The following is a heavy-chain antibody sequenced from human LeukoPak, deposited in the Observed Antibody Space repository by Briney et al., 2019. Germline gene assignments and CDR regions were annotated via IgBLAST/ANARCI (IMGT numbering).Heavy chain of an antibody. Sequence: ASVKVSCKASGYTFTSYGFSWVRQAPGQGLEWMGWISAHNGNTNYAQNLQGRVTMTTDTSTSTAYMELRSLRSDDTAVYYCARAKLIAVLWFDPWGQGTLVTVSS. CDR3: ARAKLIAVLWFDP. D-gene: IGHD6-19*01. J-gene: IGHJ5*02. CDR1: GYTFTSYG. V-gene: IGHV1-18*01. CDR2: ISAHNGNT.